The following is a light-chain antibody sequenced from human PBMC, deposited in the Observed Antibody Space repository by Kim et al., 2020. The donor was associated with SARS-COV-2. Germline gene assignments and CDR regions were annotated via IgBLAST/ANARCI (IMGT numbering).Light chain of an antibody. CDR3: QAWDSSTVV. V-gene: IGLV3-1*01. Sequence: SYELTQPPSVSVSPGQTASITCFEDKLGDKYACWYQQKPGQSPVLVIYQDSKRPSGIPERFSGSNSGNTATLTIRGTQAMDEADYYCQAWDSSTVVFGGGTQLTVL. J-gene: IGLJ2*01. CDR2: QDS. CDR1: KLGDKY.